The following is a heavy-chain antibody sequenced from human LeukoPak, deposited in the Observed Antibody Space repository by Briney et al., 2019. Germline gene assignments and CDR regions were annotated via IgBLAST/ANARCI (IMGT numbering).Heavy chain of an antibody. V-gene: IGHV4-59*01. Sequence: SETLSLTCTVSGGSISSYYWSWIRQPPGKGLEWIGYIYYSGSTNYNPSLKSRVTISVDTSKNQFSLKLSSVTAADTAVYYCARGSSTSPYYYYYMDVWGKGTTVTVSS. CDR1: GGSISSYY. D-gene: IGHD2-2*01. J-gene: IGHJ6*03. CDR2: IYYSGST. CDR3: ARGSSTSPYYYYYMDV.